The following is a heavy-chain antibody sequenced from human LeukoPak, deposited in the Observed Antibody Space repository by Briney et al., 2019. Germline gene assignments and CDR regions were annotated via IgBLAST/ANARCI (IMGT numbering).Heavy chain of an antibody. J-gene: IGHJ6*03. CDR1: GGSISSGGYS. CDR3: ARAPGRDSGYSYYYMDV. V-gene: IGHV4-30-4*07. D-gene: IGHD5-12*01. Sequence: SETLSLTCAVSGGSISSGGYSWSWIRQPPGKGLEWIGYIYYSGSTYYNPSLKSRVTISVDTSKNQFSLKLSSVTAADTAVYYCARAPGRDSGYSYYYMDVWGKGTTVTVSS. CDR2: IYYSGST.